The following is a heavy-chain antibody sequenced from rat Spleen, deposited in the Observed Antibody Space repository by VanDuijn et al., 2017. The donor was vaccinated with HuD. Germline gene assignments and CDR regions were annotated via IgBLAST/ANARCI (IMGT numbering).Heavy chain of an antibody. CDR1: GFTFSSVP. D-gene: IGHD1-4*01. J-gene: IGHJ4*01. CDR2: ISSGGGGT. Sequence: EVQRVESGGGLVQPGRSMKLSCAASGFTFSSVPMAWARHAPKNGLGWVASISSGGGGTYYPDSVKGRFTISRDNAKSTLYLQMNSLRSKDTATYYCTRPDYPGIKGYVMDAWGQGASVTVSS. CDR3: TRPDYPGIKGYVMDA. V-gene: IGHV5-46*01.